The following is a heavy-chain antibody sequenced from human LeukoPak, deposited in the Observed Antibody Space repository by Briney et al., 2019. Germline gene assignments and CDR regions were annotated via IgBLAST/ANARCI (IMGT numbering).Heavy chain of an antibody. Sequence: GASVKVSCKASGYIFTSYYIHWVRQAPGQGLEWMGIINPSGGSTGYAQKFQGRVTMTRDTSTSTVYMELNSLRSDDTAVYYCAKRSGYDYDRVSAFDIWGQGTMVTVSS. V-gene: IGHV1-46*01. J-gene: IGHJ3*02. CDR3: AKRSGYDYDRVSAFDI. CDR1: GYIFTSYY. D-gene: IGHD3-22*01. CDR2: INPSGGST.